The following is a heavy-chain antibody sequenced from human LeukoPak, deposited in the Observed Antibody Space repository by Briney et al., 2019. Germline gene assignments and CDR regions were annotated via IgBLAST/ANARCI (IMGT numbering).Heavy chain of an antibody. Sequence: GGSLRLSCAASGFTVSSNYMSWVSQAPGKGLEWVSVIYSGGDTDYADSVRGRFTISRDNSRNTLYLQMNSLRVEDTAIYYCARGRSGSYGGFDYWGQGTLVTVSS. CDR2: IYSGGDT. V-gene: IGHV3-53*01. D-gene: IGHD3-10*01. J-gene: IGHJ4*02. CDR3: ARGRSGSYGGFDY. CDR1: GFTVSSNY.